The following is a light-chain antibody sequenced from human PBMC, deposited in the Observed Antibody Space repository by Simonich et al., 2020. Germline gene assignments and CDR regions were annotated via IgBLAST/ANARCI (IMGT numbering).Light chain of an antibody. CDR2: WAA. CDR3: QQYYSTPLT. J-gene: IGKJ3*01. V-gene: IGKV4-1*01. Sequence: DIVMTQSPESLAVSLGERATINCKSSQSVLYSSNNKNYLAWYQHKPGQPPKLLIYWAATRESGVPDRFSGSGSGTDFTLTISSLQAEDVAVYYCQQYYSTPLTFGPGTKVDIK. CDR1: QSVLYSSNNKNY.